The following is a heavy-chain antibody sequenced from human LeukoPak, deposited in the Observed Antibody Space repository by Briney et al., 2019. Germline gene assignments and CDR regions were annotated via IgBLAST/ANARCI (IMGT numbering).Heavy chain of an antibody. V-gene: IGHV1-46*01. CDR2: INPSGGST. CDR1: GYTFTSYY. J-gene: IGHJ6*03. D-gene: IGHD5-24*01. CDR3: ARNRDGSRPNYYYYYMDV. Sequence: ASVKVSCKASGYTFTSYYMHWVRQAPGQGLEWMGIINPSGGSTSYAQKFQGRVTITADESTSTAYMELSSLRSEDTAVYYCARNRDGSRPNYYYYYMDVWGKGTTVTVSS.